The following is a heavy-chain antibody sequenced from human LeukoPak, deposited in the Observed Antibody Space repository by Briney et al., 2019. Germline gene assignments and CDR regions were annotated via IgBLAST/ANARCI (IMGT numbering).Heavy chain of an antibody. J-gene: IGHJ4*02. D-gene: IGHD1-26*01. Sequence: PGGSLRLSCAASGFTFSSSAMSWVRQAPGKGLEWVSAISASGGSTYYADSVKGRFTISRDNSKNTLYLQLNSLRAEDTAVYYCAKALLGATRGIDYWGQGTLATVSS. V-gene: IGHV3-23*01. CDR3: AKALLGATRGIDY. CDR2: ISASGGST. CDR1: GFTFSSSA.